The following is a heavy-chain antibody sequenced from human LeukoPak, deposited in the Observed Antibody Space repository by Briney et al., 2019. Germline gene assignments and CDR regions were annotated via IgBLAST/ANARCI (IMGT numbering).Heavy chain of an antibody. Sequence: KPSETLSLTCAVSGGSISSSNWWSWVRQPPGKGLEWIGEIYHSGSTNYNPSLKSRVTISVDKSKNQFSLKLSSVTAADTAVYYCARDRSDYYDSSGNDAFDIWGQGTMVTVSS. J-gene: IGHJ3*02. CDR2: IYHSGST. V-gene: IGHV4-4*02. D-gene: IGHD3-22*01. CDR3: ARDRSDYYDSSGNDAFDI. CDR1: GGSISSSNW.